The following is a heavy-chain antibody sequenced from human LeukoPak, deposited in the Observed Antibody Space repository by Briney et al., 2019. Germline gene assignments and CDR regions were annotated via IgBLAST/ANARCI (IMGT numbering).Heavy chain of an antibody. V-gene: IGHV3-21*01. CDR1: GFTFSSYS. D-gene: IGHD2-2*01. CDR2: IGSTSSYI. CDR3: AGPSSTVY. J-gene: IGHJ4*02. Sequence: GGSLRLSCAASGFTFSSYSMNWVRQAPGKGLEWVSSIGSTSSYIYYADSVKGRFTISRDNAKNSLYLQMNSIRAEDTAVYYCAGPSSTVYGGRGTLVTVSS.